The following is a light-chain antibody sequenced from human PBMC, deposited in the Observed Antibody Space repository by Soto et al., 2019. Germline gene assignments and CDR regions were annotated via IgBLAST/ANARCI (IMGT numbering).Light chain of an antibody. CDR3: GAPSAGSKTMV. CDR2: DVN. J-gene: IGLJ3*02. Sequence: QSALTQPPSASGSPGQSVTISCTGTSSDVGGYNSVSWYQQHPGKAPKLMIYDVNKRPSGVPDRFSGSKSGNTASLTVSGLQTEDEGEYFCGAPSAGSKTMVFGGGTQLTVL. CDR1: SSDVGGYNS. V-gene: IGLV2-8*01.